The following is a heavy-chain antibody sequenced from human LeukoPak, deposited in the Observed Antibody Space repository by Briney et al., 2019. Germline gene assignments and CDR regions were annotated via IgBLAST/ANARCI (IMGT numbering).Heavy chain of an antibody. CDR1: GGSISSGGYY. V-gene: IGHV4-31*03. Sequence: SETLSLTCTVSGGSISSGGYYWSWIRQHPGKGLEWIGYIYYSGSTYYNPSLKSRVTISVDRSKNQFSLKLSSVTAADTAVYYCARDLLRTFDYWGQGTLVTVSS. J-gene: IGHJ4*02. CDR2: IYYSGST. D-gene: IGHD2-15*01. CDR3: ARDLLRTFDY.